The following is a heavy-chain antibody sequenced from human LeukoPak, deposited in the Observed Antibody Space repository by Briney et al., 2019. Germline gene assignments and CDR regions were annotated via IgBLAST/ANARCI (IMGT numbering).Heavy chain of an antibody. J-gene: IGHJ3*02. CDR2: INHSGST. D-gene: IGHD5-12*01. CDR1: GGSFSGYY. V-gene: IGHV4-34*01. Sequence: SETLSLTCAVYGGSFSGYYWSWIRQPPGKGLEWIGEINHSGSTNYNPSLKSRATISVDTSKNQFSLKLSSVTAADTAVYYYARESDSGYDSHAFDIWGQGTMVTVSS. CDR3: ARESDSGYDSHAFDI.